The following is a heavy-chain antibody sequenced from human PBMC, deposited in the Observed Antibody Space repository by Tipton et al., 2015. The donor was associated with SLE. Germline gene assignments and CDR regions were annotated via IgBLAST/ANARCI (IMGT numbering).Heavy chain of an antibody. CDR2: IYYSGST. J-gene: IGHJ3*02. D-gene: IGHD2-8*02. CDR3: ARDRDIVLEPVPIPPAFDI. CDR1: GGSISSSSYH. Sequence: LRLSCTVSGGSISSSSYHWGWIRQSPGKGLEWIGSIYYSGSTNYNPSLKSRLTVSADTSKNQFSLNLGYVTAADTAVYYCARDRDIVLEPVPIPPAFDIWGQGTMVTVSS. V-gene: IGHV4-39*07.